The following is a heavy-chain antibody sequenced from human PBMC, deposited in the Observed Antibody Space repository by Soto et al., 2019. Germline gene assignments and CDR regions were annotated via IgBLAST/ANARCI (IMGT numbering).Heavy chain of an antibody. Sequence: SVKVSCKASGGTFSSYRINWVRQAPGQGLEWVGGIVPTYRTADYAQKFQGRVTITADESARTAYLEVRSLKSQDTAVYYCARDTGAKLSSSWGQGTLVTVYS. CDR1: GGTFSSYR. CDR3: ARDTGAKLSSS. J-gene: IGHJ4*02. V-gene: IGHV1-69*13. CDR2: IVPTYRTA. D-gene: IGHD6-13*01.